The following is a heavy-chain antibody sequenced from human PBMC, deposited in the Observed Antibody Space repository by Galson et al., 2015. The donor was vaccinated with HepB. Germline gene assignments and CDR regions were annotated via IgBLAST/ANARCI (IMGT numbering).Heavy chain of an antibody. V-gene: IGHV3-30-3*01. CDR3: ARDPGYYGSGSLDY. Sequence: SLRLSCAASGFTFSSYAMHWVRQAPGKGLEWVAVISYDGSNKYYADSVKGRFTISRDNSKNTLYLQMNSLRAEDTAVYYCARDPGYYGSGSLDYWGQGTLVTVSS. CDR2: ISYDGSNK. CDR1: GFTFSSYA. D-gene: IGHD3-10*01. J-gene: IGHJ4*02.